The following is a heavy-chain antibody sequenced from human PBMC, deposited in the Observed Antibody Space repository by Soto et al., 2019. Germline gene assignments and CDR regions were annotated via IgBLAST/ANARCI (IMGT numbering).Heavy chain of an antibody. CDR3: ARVSDSRGYFLPY. D-gene: IGHD3-22*01. CDR1: GGSFSDYY. V-gene: IGHV4-34*01. Sequence: SETLSLTCAVYGGSFSDYYWTWIRQPPGKGLEWIGEINHSGSTNYNPSLKTRVTTSVDTSKNQFSLKLRSVTAADTAIYYCARVSDSRGYFLPYWGQGVPVTVSS. J-gene: IGHJ4*02. CDR2: INHSGST.